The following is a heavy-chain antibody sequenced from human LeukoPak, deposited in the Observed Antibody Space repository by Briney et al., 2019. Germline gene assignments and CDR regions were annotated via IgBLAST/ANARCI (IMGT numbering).Heavy chain of an antibody. J-gene: IGHJ4*02. CDR3: ATPSEMATISGGRYFDY. D-gene: IGHD5-24*01. CDR1: GYTLTELS. CDR2: FDPEDGET. V-gene: IGHV1-24*01. Sequence: ASVKVSCKVSGYTLTELSMHWVRQAPGKGLEWMGGFDPEDGETIYAQKFQGRVTMTEDTSTDTAYMELSSLRSEDTAVYYCATPSEMATISGGRYFDYWGQGTLVTVSS.